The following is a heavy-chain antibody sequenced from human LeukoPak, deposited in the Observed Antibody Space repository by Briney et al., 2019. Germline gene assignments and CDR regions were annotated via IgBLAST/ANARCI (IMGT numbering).Heavy chain of an antibody. J-gene: IGHJ4*02. D-gene: IGHD7-27*01. V-gene: IGHV3-30*02. CDR2: IRYDGSIK. CDR3: ARVLGPNCFDH. Sequence: GGSLRLSCAASGFTFSTYGMHWVRQAPGKGLEWVAFIRYDGSIKYYADSVKGRFTISRDNSKNTLYLQMNSLRAEDTAVYYCARVLGPNCFDHWGQGTLVTVSS. CDR1: GFTFSTYG.